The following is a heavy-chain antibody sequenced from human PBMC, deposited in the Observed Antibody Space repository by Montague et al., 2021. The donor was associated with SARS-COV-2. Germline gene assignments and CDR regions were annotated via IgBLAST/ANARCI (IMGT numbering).Heavy chain of an antibody. J-gene: IGHJ6*02. CDR2: ISWDVGST. D-gene: IGHD5-18*01. Sequence: SLRLSCAASGFTFDDYAMHWVRQAPGKGLEWVSLISWDVGSTYXXXSXXXRFXISRDNSKNSLYLQMNSLRAEDTAVYYCARGGYSYGTDYYYYYGMDVWGQGTTVTVSS. V-gene: IGHV3-43D*03. CDR3: ARGGYSYGTDYYYYYGMDV. CDR1: GFTFDDYA.